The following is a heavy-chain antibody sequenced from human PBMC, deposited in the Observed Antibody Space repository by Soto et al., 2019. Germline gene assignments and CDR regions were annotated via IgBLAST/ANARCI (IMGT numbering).Heavy chain of an antibody. CDR1: GFTFDDYA. V-gene: IGHV3-9*01. Sequence: EVQLVESGGGLVQPGRSLRLSCAASGFTFDDYAMHWVRQAPGKGLEWVSGISWNSGSIGYADSVKGRFTISRDNAKNSLYLQWNSLRAEDTALYYWAKGGVLGGDYGGLDWGQGTLVTVSS. J-gene: IGHJ1*01. CDR2: ISWNSGSI. D-gene: IGHD2-21*02. CDR3: AKGGVLGGDYGGLD.